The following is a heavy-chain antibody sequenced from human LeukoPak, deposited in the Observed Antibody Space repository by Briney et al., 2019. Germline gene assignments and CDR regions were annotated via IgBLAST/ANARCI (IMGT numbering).Heavy chain of an antibody. J-gene: IGHJ5*02. D-gene: IGHD1-14*01. V-gene: IGHV4-34*01. CDR2: INHSGST. CDR3: ARVDGISWFDP. CDR1: GGSFSGYY. Sequence: NPSETLSLTCAVYGGSFSGYYWSWIRQPPGKGLEWIGEINHSGSTNYNPSLKSRVTMSVDTSKNQFSLKLSSVTAADTAVYYCARVDGISWFDPWGQGTLVTVSS.